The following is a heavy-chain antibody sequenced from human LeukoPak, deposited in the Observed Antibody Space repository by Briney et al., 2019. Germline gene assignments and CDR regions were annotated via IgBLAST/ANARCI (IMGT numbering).Heavy chain of an antibody. CDR1: GFTVSNNY. D-gene: IGHD3-22*01. CDR3: ASDGRVFEYYYDSSDYFTFFDY. V-gene: IGHV3-53*01. CDR2: PYSGGGT. Sequence: GGSLRLSCAASGFTVSNNYMSWVRQAPGKGLEWVSVPYSGGGTYYADSVKGRFAISRDYSRNTLHLQMNSLRAEDTAVYYCASDGRVFEYYYDSSDYFTFFDYWGQGTLVTVSS. J-gene: IGHJ4*02.